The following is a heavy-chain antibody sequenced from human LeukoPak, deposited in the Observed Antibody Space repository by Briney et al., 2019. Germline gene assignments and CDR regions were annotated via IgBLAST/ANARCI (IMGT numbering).Heavy chain of an antibody. V-gene: IGHV4-34*01. CDR1: GGSFSGYY. CDR2: INHSGST. J-gene: IGHJ5*02. CDR3: ALRYFDWLLSRSYNWFDP. D-gene: IGHD3-9*01. Sequence: PSETLSLTCAVYGGSFSGYYWSWIRQPPGKGLEWIGEINHSGSTNYNPSLKSRVTISVDTSKNQFSLKLSSVTAADTAVYYCALRYFDWLLSRSYNWFDPWGQGTLVTVSS.